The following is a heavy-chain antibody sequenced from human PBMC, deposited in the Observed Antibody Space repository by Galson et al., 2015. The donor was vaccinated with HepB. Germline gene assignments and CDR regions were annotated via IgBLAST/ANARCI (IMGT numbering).Heavy chain of an antibody. J-gene: IGHJ3*02. D-gene: IGHD3-22*01. CDR2: IKQDGSEK. CDR1: GFTFSSYW. Sequence: SLRLSCAASGFTFSSYWMSWVRQAPGKGLEWVANIKQDGSEKYYVDSVKGRFTISRGNAKNSLYLQMNSLRAEDTAVHYCARWGSGFDAFDIWGQGTMVTVSS. CDR3: ARWGSGFDAFDI. V-gene: IGHV3-7*03.